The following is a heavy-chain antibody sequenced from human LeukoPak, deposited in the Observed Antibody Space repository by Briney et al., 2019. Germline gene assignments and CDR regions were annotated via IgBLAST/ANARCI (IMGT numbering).Heavy chain of an antibody. V-gene: IGHV1-46*01. Sequence: GASVKFSCKASGYTFTAYYMHWVRQAPGQGLEWLGIINPSGGSTSYAQKFQGRVTMTRDMSTSTVYMELSSLRSEDTAVYYCARDLGAKQQLGYFDYWGQGTLVTVSS. CDR1: GYTFTAYY. CDR3: ARDLGAKQQLGYFDY. CDR2: INPSGGST. J-gene: IGHJ4*02. D-gene: IGHD6-13*01.